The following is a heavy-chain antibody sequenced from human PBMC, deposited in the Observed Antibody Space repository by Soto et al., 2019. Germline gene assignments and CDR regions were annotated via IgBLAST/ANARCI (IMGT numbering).Heavy chain of an antibody. D-gene: IGHD1-20*01. CDR2: ISAYNGNL. J-gene: IGHJ3*02. V-gene: IGHV1-18*01. Sequence: QVQLVQSGAEVKMPGASVKVSCKASGYTFINYGISWVRQAPGQGLEWMGWISAYNGNLNYAQKIQGRVIMTTDASTTTAYMELRSLRSDDTAVYYCARDGISGAEPFEIWGQGTMVTVSS. CDR1: GYTFINYG. CDR3: ARDGISGAEPFEI.